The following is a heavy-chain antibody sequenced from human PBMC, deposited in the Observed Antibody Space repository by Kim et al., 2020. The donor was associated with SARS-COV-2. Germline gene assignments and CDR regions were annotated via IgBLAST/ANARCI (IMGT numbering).Heavy chain of an antibody. J-gene: IGHJ4*02. V-gene: IGHV1-18*01. Sequence: ASVKVSCKASGYTFTTYGISWVRQAPGQGLEWMGWTSTYSDNTDYAQNLQGRVTMTADTSTSTAYMELRSLRSDDTAVYFCARGASRHCRGGRCHPGGDYWGQGTLVTVSS. CDR3: ARGASRHCRGGRCHPGGDY. CDR2: TSTYSDNT. D-gene: IGHD2-15*01. CDR1: GYTFTTYG.